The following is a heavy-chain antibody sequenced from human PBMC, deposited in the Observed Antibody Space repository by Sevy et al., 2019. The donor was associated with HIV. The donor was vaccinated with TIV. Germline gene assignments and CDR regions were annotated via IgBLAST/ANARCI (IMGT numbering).Heavy chain of an antibody. J-gene: IGHJ4*02. CDR2: IKQTGSDK. V-gene: IGHV3-7*03. D-gene: IGHD3-16*01. Sequence: GGSLRLSCVVSGFTFGGYWMTWVRQAPGKGLEWVANIKQTGSDKYYVDSVKGRFTISRDNAKNSLYLQMNSLRVDDTVLYYCARGSLGGVLARFDYWGRGTQVTVSS. CDR1: GFTFGGYW. CDR3: ARGSLGGVLARFDY.